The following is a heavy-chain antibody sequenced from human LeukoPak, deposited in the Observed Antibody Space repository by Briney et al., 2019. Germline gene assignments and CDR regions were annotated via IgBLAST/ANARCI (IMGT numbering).Heavy chain of an antibody. CDR2: MNPNSGNT. J-gene: IGHJ4*02. Sequence: ASVKVSCKASGYTFTSYDINWVRQATGQGLEWMRWMNPNSGNTGYAQKFQGRVTMTRNTSISTAYMGLSSLRSEDTAVYYCARGHRIAVAGTGDYWGQGTLVTVSS. V-gene: IGHV1-8*01. D-gene: IGHD6-19*01. CDR1: GYTFTSYD. CDR3: ARGHRIAVAGTGDY.